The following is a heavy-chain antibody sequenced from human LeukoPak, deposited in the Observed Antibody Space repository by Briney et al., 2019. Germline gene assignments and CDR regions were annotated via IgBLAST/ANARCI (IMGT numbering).Heavy chain of an antibody. V-gene: IGHV3-73*01. Sequence: GGSLRLSCAVSGFTFSGFGIHWVRQASGKGLEWVGRMRSRSNNYATAYAASVRGRLTISRDNSKNTLYLQMNSLRAEDTAVYYCARDYQDFWSGSVFYYFDYWGQGTLVTVSS. CDR1: GFTFSGFG. D-gene: IGHD3-3*01. CDR2: MRSRSNNYAT. CDR3: ARDYQDFWSGSVFYYFDY. J-gene: IGHJ4*02.